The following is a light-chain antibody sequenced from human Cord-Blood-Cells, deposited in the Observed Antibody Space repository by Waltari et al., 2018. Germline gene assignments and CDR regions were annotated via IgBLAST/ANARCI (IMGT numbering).Light chain of an antibody. J-gene: IGLJ2*01. Sequence: QSALTQPASVSGSPGQSITISCTGTSSDVGGYNYVSWYQQHPGKAPKLSIYDVSNRPSGVSIRFSGSKSGNTASLTIPGLQAEDEADYDCSSYTSSSTLVFGGGTKLTVL. CDR1: SSDVGGYNY. CDR2: DVS. CDR3: SSYTSSSTLV. V-gene: IGLV2-14*01.